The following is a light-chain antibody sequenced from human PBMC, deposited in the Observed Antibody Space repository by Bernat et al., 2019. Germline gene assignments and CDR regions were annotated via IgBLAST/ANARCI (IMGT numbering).Light chain of an antibody. CDR2: EVS. CDR1: SSDVGGYDY. Sequence: QSALTQPPSASGSPGQSVTISCTGTSSDVGGYDYVSWYQQHPGKAPKVMIYEVSKRPSGVPDRFSGSKSGNTASLTISGLQAEDEADYYCLSYATSKIWVFGGGTKLTVL. J-gene: IGLJ3*02. CDR3: LSYATSKIWV. V-gene: IGLV2-8*01.